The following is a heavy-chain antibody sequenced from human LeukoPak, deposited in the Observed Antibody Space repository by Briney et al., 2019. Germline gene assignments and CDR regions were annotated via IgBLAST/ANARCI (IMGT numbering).Heavy chain of an antibody. Sequence: GGSLRLSCAASGFTFSSYWMHWVRQAPGKGLVWVSRINSDGSSTSYADSVKGRFTISRDNAKNTLYLQMNSLRVEDTAVYYCAKEAQAQPATYCSYFNYWGQGTLVTVSS. D-gene: IGHD1-14*01. V-gene: IGHV3-74*01. CDR3: AKEAQAQPATYCSYFNY. J-gene: IGHJ4*02. CDR1: GFTFSSYW. CDR2: INSDGSST.